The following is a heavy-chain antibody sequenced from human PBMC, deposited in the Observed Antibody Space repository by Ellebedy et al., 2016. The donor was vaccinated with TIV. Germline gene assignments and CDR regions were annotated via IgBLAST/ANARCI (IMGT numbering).Heavy chain of an antibody. D-gene: IGHD3-22*01. J-gene: IGHJ5*02. CDR2: ISAYNGNT. Sequence: ASVKVSCKASGYTFTSYGISWVRQAPGQGLEWMGWISAYNGNTNYAQKLQGRVTMTTDTSTSTAYMELRSLRSDDTAVYYCARDYYDSSGYYLGGSDNWFDPWGQGTLVTVSS. V-gene: IGHV1-18*01. CDR3: ARDYYDSSGYYLGGSDNWFDP. CDR1: GYTFTSYG.